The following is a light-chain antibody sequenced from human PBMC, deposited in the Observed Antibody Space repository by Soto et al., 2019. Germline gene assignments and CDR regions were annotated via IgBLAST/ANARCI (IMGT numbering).Light chain of an antibody. CDR1: LGLTDY. Sequence: DIQMTQSPSSLTASVGDRVTMTCRASLGLTDYVAWYQQKPGRAPTLLIYAASILQSGVPSRFSGSGSGTEFTLTITSLQPEDVATYYCQKYNRAPFTFGQGTKLEIK. J-gene: IGKJ2*01. CDR3: QKYNRAPFT. V-gene: IGKV1-27*01. CDR2: AAS.